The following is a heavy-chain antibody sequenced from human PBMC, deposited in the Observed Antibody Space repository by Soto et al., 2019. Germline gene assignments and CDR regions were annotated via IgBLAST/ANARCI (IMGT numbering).Heavy chain of an antibody. J-gene: IGHJ6*02. D-gene: IGHD5-12*01. Sequence: EVQLVESGGGLVEPGTSLRLSCVVSGFTYEDFAMHWVRQAPGKGLEWVSGISWNSASTGYADSVTGRFTITRDNAKNSLYLQMRDLTGYDTAMYYCVKDFRGYPVGLDVWGPGTSVTVSS. CDR3: VKDFRGYPVGLDV. V-gene: IGHV3-9*01. CDR2: ISWNSAST. CDR1: GFTYEDFA.